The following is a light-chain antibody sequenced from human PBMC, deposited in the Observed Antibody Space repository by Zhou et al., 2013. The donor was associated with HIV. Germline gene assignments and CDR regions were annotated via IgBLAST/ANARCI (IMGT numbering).Light chain of an antibody. J-gene: IGKJ4*01. V-gene: IGKV3-11*01. Sequence: EIVLTQSPATLSLSPGERATLSCRASQSVNSYLAWYQQKPGQAPRLLIHDASNRATAIPARFSGSGSGTDYTLTISSLEPEDFAVYYCQQRSNWPLTFGGGTKVEIK. CDR3: QQRSNWPLT. CDR1: QSVNSY. CDR2: DAS.